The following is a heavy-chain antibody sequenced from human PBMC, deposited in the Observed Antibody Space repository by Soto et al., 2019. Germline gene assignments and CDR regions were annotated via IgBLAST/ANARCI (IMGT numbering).Heavy chain of an antibody. D-gene: IGHD3-10*01. CDR2: INSEGSRT. CDR1: GFTFTDYW. V-gene: IGHV3-74*01. J-gene: IGHJ4*02. CDR3: AREPSRGFYFDY. Sequence: EVHLVESGGGLVQAGGSLRLSCAASGFTFTDYWTHWVRQAPGKGLVWVSRINSEGSRTSDADSMTGRFTISSDNAKNMLYLQMNSLRVEDTALYNCAREPSRGFYFDYWGQGTLVTVSS.